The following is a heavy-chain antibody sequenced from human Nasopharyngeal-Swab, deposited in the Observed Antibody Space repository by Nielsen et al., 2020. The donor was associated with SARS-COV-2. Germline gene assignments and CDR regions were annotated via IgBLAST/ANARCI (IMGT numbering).Heavy chain of an antibody. CDR1: GGSISSYY. CDR3: ARGGRSIAVAGRAFDY. V-gene: IGHV4-59*01. D-gene: IGHD6-19*01. CDR2: IYYSGST. Sequence: SETLSLTCTVSGGSISSYYWSWSRQPPGKGLEWIGYIYYSGSTNYNPSLKSRVTISVDTSKNQFSLKLSSVTAADTAVYYCARGGRSIAVAGRAFDYWGQGTLVTVSS. J-gene: IGHJ4*02.